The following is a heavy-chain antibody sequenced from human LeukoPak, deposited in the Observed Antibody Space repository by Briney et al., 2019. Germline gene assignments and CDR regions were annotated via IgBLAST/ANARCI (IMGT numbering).Heavy chain of an antibody. J-gene: IGHJ4*02. CDR2: IYYSGST. V-gene: IGHV4-59*01. CDR1: GGSISSYY. CDR3: ARDLYGSGSYDNYFDY. Sequence: PSETLSLTCTVSGGSISSYYWSWIRQPPGKGLEWIGYIYYSGSTNYNPSLKSRVTISVDTSKNQFSLKLSSVTAADTAVYYCARDLYGSGSYDNYFDYWGQGTLVTASS. D-gene: IGHD3-10*01.